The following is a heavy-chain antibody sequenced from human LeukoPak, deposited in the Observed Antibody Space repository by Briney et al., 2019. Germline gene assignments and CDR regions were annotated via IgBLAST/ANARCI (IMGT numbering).Heavy chain of an antibody. CDR3: AGSLGYCTSNVCYLKY. D-gene: IGHD2-8*01. CDR2: ISGYNGNT. V-gene: IGHV1-18*01. CDR1: GYTFTNYG. Sequence: ASVKVSCKASGYTFTNYGISWVRQAPGQGLDWMGWISGYNGNTNYVQKFQGRVTMTTDTSTSTAYMELRSLRSDDTAVYYCAGSLGYCTSNVCYLKYWGQGTLVTVSS. J-gene: IGHJ4*02.